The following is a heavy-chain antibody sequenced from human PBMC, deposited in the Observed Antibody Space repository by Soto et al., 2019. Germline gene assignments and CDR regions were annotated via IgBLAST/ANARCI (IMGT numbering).Heavy chain of an antibody. D-gene: IGHD2-21*02. CDR3: ARDMNWGMVVTGSLDAFDI. CDR1: GGTFSSYA. V-gene: IGHV1-69*01. CDR2: IIPIFGTA. J-gene: IGHJ3*02. Sequence: QVQLVQSGAEVKKPGSSVKVSCKASGGTFSSYAISWVRQAPGQGLEWMGGIIPIFGTANYAQKFQGRVTITADESTSTAYMELSSLRSEDTAVYYCARDMNWGMVVTGSLDAFDIWGQGTMVTVSS.